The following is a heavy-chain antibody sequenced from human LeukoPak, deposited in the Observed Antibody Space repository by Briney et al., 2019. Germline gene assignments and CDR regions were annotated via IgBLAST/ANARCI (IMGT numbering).Heavy chain of an antibody. CDR3: ARRSDSGSDDGEDYFDY. V-gene: IGHV4-39*01. D-gene: IGHD1-26*01. CDR1: GGSIYSTTFY. J-gene: IGHJ4*02. Sequence: SETLSLACTVSGGSIYSTTFYWGWIRQPPGKGLEWIGSMYYDGSTYHNPSLKSRDTISVDTSNNQFSLKLTSVTAADTAVYFCARRSDSGSDDGEDYFDYWGQGTLVTVSS. CDR2: MYYDGST.